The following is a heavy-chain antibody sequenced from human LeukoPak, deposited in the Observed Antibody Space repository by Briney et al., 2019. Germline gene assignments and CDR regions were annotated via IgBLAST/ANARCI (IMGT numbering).Heavy chain of an antibody. V-gene: IGHV1-2*02. CDR2: IHPNTAGT. CDR3: ATCSGGSCYSPDH. Sequence: ASVKVSCKASGYTFTAYYIHWLRQAPGQGLEWMGWIHPNTAGTNYAQNAQKFQGRITMTRDTSISTAYMELSRLRSDDTAVYYCATCSGGSCYSPDHWGQGTLVTVSS. J-gene: IGHJ4*02. CDR1: GYTFTAYY. D-gene: IGHD2-15*01.